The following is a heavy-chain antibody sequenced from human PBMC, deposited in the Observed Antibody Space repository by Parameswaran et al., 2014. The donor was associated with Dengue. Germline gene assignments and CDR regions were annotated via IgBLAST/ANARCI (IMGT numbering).Heavy chain of an antibody. Sequence: WVRQAPGQGLEWMGGIIPIFGTANYAQKFQGRVTITADESTSTAYMELSSLRSEDTAVYYCARDCSSTSCYTGVEYGMDVWGQGTTVTVSS. J-gene: IGHJ6*02. CDR3: ARDCSSTSCYTGVEYGMDV. D-gene: IGHD2-2*02. V-gene: IGHV1-69*01. CDR2: IIPIFGTA.